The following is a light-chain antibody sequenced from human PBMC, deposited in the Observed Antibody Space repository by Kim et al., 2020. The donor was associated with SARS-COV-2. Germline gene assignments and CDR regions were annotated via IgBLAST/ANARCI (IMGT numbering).Light chain of an antibody. J-gene: IGLJ2*01. CDR2: SND. CDR1: TSNIGTNA. CDR3: SAWDDSLNGVI. Sequence: GQRVTISCSGSTSNIGTNAVNWYQQRPGTAPKLLIYSNDHRPSGVPDRFSGSKSGTSASLAISGLQSEDEADYYCSAWDDSLNGVIFGGGTQLTVL. V-gene: IGLV1-44*01.